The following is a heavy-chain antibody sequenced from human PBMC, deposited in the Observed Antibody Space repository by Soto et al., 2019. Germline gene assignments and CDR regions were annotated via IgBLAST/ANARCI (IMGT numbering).Heavy chain of an antibody. Sequence: GASVKVSCKASGGTFSSDAISWVRQAPGQVLEWMGVIIPIFGTANYAQKFQGRVTITADESTSTAYMELSSLRSEDTAVYDCARVTMIVGGDAFDIGGQGTMVTVSS. CDR1: GGTFSSDA. J-gene: IGHJ3*02. CDR3: ARVTMIVGGDAFDI. V-gene: IGHV1-69*13. CDR2: IIPIFGTA. D-gene: IGHD3-22*01.